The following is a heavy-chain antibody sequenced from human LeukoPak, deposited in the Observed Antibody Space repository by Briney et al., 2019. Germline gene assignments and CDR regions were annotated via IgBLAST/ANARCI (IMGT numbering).Heavy chain of an antibody. CDR2: IYHSGST. CDR3: ARQGCQLLFDY. V-gene: IGHV4-38-2*01. J-gene: IGHJ4*02. D-gene: IGHD2-2*01. CDR1: GYSISSGYY. Sequence: SETLSLTCAVSGYSISSGYYWGWIRQPPGKGLEWIGSIYHSGSTYYNPSLKSRVTISVDTSKNQFSLKLSSVTAADTAVYYCARQGCQLLFDYWGQGTLVTVSS.